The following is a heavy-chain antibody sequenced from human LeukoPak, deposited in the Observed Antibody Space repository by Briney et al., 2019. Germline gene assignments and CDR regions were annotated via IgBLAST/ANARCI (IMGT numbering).Heavy chain of an antibody. D-gene: IGHD6-6*01. CDR3: ARERRGPRPAFDI. Sequence: ASVKVSCKASGYTFTSYGISWVRQAPGQGLEWMGWISAYNGNTNYAQKLQGRVTMTTDTSTGTAYMELRSLRSEDTAVYYCARERRGPRPAFDIWGQGTMVTVSS. J-gene: IGHJ3*02. CDR2: ISAYNGNT. V-gene: IGHV1-18*01. CDR1: GYTFTSYG.